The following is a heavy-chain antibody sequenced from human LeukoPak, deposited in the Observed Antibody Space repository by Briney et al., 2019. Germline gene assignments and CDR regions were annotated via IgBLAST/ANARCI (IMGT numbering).Heavy chain of an antibody. D-gene: IGHD3-9*01. CDR2: IYYSGST. CDR3: ASGDYDILTGFFTYGMDV. CDR1: GGSISSGGYY. J-gene: IGHJ6*02. Sequence: PSETLSLTCTVSGGSISSGGYYWSWIRQHPGKGLEWIGYIYYSGSTYYNPSLKSRVTISVDTSKNQFSLKLSSVTAADTAVYYCASGDYDILTGFFTYGMDVWGQGTTVTVSS. V-gene: IGHV4-31*03.